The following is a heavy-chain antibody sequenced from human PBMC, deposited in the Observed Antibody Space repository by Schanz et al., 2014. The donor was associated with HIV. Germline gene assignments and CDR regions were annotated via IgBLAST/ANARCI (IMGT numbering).Heavy chain of an antibody. J-gene: IGHJ4*02. Sequence: QVQLVESGGGMVLPGTSLRLSCAASGGTFSAHAFHWVRQAPGRGLEWVAVIWYDGTNKYYADSVKGRFTTSRDNSKNTLYLQMNSLRAEDTAVYYCARAPSDFWMAYFDYWGQGTLVTVSS. CDR2: IWYDGTNK. D-gene: IGHD3-3*01. V-gene: IGHV3-33*08. CDR1: GGTFSAHA. CDR3: ARAPSDFWMAYFDY.